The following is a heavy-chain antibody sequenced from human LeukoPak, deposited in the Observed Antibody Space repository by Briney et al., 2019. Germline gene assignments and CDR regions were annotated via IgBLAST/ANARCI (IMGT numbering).Heavy chain of an antibody. J-gene: IGHJ5*02. D-gene: IGHD6-13*01. CDR1: GGSISSNNW. CDR2: ISQSGST. CDR3: ARLLPPYSSSVVNWFDP. Sequence: SETLSLTCAVSGGSISSNNWWSWVRQPPGKGLEWIGEISQSGSTNYDPSLKSRVTISVDTSKNQFSLKLSSVTAADTAVYYCARLLPPYSSSVVNWFDPWGQGTLVTVSS. V-gene: IGHV4-4*02.